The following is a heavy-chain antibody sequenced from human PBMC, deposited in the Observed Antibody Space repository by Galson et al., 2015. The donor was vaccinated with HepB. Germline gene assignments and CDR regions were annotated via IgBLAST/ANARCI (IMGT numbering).Heavy chain of an antibody. CDR1: GFTFDDYA. J-gene: IGHJ6*02. Sequence: SLRLSCAASGFTFDDYAMHWVRQAPGKGLEWVSYINWNSDSIDYADSVKGRFTISRDNAKNSLYLEMNNLRREDTALYYCAKAAARGSYYYYYGVDVLGQRTTVTVSS. CDR2: INWNSDSI. D-gene: IGHD2-15*01. V-gene: IGHV3-9*01. CDR3: AKAAARGSYYYYYGVDV.